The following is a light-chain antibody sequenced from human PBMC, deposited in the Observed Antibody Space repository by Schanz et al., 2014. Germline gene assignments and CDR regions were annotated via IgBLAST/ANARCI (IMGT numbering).Light chain of an antibody. CDR2: DVS. Sequence: QSVLTQPASVSGSPGQSITISCTGTSSDVGGYNYVSWYQQHPGKAPKLMIYDVSNRPSGVSYRFSGSKSGNTASLTISGLQAEDEADYYCSSYTTTTWRVFGGGTKVTVL. CDR3: SSYTTTTWRV. J-gene: IGLJ3*02. CDR1: SSDVGGYNY. V-gene: IGLV2-14*01.